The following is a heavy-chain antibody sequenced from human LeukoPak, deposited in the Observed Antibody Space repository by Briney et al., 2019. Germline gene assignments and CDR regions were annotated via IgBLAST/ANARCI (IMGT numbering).Heavy chain of an antibody. Sequence: PGGSLRLSCAASGFTFSSYSIHWVRQAPGKGLEWVAVISYDGSNKYYADSVKGRFTISRDNSKNTLYLQMNSLRAEATAVYYCARGSYYNKSGYPDFWGQGTLVTVSS. J-gene: IGHJ4*02. V-gene: IGHV3-30-3*01. D-gene: IGHD3-22*01. CDR3: ARGSYYNKSGYPDF. CDR2: ISYDGSNK. CDR1: GFTFSSYS.